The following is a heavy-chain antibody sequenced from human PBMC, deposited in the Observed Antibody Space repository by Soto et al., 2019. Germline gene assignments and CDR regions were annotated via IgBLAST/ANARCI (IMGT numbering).Heavy chain of an antibody. D-gene: IGHD2-2*01. V-gene: IGHV3-23*01. CDR3: AKANSFSCSGTTCYAFYFDY. CDR2: ISGSGGRT. CDR1: GFTFSSYA. Sequence: EVQLLESGGGFVPPGGSLRLSCAVSGFTFSSYAMSWVRQAPGKGLEWISYISGSGGRTYYPDSVKGRFTISRDNSKNTVYLQMNSLRVEDTAVYYCAKANSFSCSGTTCYAFYFDYWGQGTLVTVSS. J-gene: IGHJ4*02.